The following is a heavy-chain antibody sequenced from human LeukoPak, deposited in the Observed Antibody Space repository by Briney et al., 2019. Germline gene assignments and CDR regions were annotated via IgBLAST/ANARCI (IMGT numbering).Heavy chain of an antibody. CDR3: ARDDQWRYHYDRSRYSLHFFDY. CDR2: ISSRSAYI. D-gene: IGHD3-22*01. V-gene: IGHV3-21*01. Sequence: GGSLRLSCAASGFTFTTYSMNWVRQAPGKGLEWVSSISSRSAYIYYADSVKGRFTISRDNSKNSLYLQMNSLRAEDTAVYYCARDDQWRYHYDRSRYSLHFFDYWGQGTVVTVSS. J-gene: IGHJ4*02. CDR1: GFTFTTYS.